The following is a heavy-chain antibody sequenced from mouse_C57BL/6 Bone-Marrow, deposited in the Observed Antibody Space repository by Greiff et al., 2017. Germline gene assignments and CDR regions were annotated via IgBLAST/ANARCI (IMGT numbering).Heavy chain of an antibody. CDR2: IYPTSGRT. CDR1: GYTFTRYW. J-gene: IGHJ2*01. V-gene: IGHV1-55*01. Sequence: VQLQQSGAELVKPGASVKMSCKASGYTFTRYWITWVKQRPGQGLEWIGDIYPTSGRTNYNEKFTSKAILTVDTSSNTAYMHLSGLTSEDSSVFYCARSGPLGRSFDYWGQGTTLTVSS. D-gene: IGHD4-1*01. CDR3: ARSGPLGRSFDY.